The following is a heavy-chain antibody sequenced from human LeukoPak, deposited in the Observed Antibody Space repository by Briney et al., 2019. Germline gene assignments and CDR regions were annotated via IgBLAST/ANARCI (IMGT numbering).Heavy chain of an antibody. D-gene: IGHD3-10*01. J-gene: IGHJ4*02. CDR1: GDSISTSYY. Sequence: SETLSLTCTVSGDSISTSYYWGWIRQPPGKGLEWIGSILYGGSTYYNPSLQSRVTISVDTSKNQFSLRLSFVTAADTAVYYCARHWDRGVGALGFDCWGQGTLVTVSS. CDR3: ARHWDRGVGALGFDC. CDR2: ILYGGST. V-gene: IGHV4-39*01.